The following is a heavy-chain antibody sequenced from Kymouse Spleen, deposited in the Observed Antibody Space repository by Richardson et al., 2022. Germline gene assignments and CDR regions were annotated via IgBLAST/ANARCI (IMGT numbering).Heavy chain of an antibody. CDR1: GFTFSSYS. D-gene: IGHD3-10*01. CDR2: ISSSSSTI. J-gene: IGHJ6*02. V-gene: IGHV3-48*02. CDR3: ARTYYYGSGSYSYYYYYGMDV. Sequence: EVQLVESGGGLVQPGGSLRLSCAASGFTFSSYSMNWVRQAPGKGLEWVSYISSSSSTIYYADSVKGRFTISRDNAKNSLYLQMNSLRDEDTAVYYCARTYYYGSGSYSYYYYYGMDVWGQGTTVTVSS.